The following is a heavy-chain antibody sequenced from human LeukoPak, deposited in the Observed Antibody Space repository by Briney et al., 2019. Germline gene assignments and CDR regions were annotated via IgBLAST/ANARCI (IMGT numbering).Heavy chain of an antibody. D-gene: IGHD3-22*01. J-gene: IGHJ4*02. CDR2: INPNSGGT. CDR1: GGTFSSYA. Sequence: ASVKVSCKASGGTFSSYAISWVRQAPGQGLEWMGRINPNSGGTNYAQKFQGRVTMTRDTSISTAYMELSRLRSDDTAVYYCARDNYYDSSGYSFPSLNWGQGTLVTVSS. CDR3: ARDNYYDSSGYSFPSLN. V-gene: IGHV1-2*06.